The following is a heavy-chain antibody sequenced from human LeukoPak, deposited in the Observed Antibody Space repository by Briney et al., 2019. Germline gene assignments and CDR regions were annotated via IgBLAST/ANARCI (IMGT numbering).Heavy chain of an antibody. CDR1: GGSISSSSYY. D-gene: IGHD2-15*01. V-gene: IGHV4-39*07. Sequence: SETLSLTCTVSGGSISSSSYYWGWIRQPPGKGLEWIGSIYYSGSTYYNPSLKSRVTISVDTSKNQFSLKLSSVTAADTAVYYCARGGYCSGGSCYGFDYWGQGTLVTVSS. CDR2: IYYSGST. CDR3: ARGGYCSGGSCYGFDY. J-gene: IGHJ4*02.